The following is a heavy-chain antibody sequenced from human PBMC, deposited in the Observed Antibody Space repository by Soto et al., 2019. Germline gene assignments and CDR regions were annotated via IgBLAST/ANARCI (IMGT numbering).Heavy chain of an antibody. V-gene: IGHV3-74*01. J-gene: IGHJ3*02. CDR1: GFTLSSYR. CDR3: ATVPGIAAAKRRYALDI. CDR2: INCDGSST. Sequence: GGSLRPSWAASGFTLSSYRMHWVGQLPGRGLAWVSRINCDGSSTSYADSVKGRFTISRDNDKNTLYLRMNRLRAEDTAVYFCATVPGIAAAKRRYALDIGGVGTMV. D-gene: IGHD6-13*01.